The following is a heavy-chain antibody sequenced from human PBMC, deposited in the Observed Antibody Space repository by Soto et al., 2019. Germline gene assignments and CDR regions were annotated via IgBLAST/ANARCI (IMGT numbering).Heavy chain of an antibody. J-gene: IGHJ5*02. Sequence: SETLSLTCAVSGGSISSGNSYSWSWIRQPPGKGLEWIGSISHTGSTSYNPSLKGRVTMSVDKSKNRFSLKLSSVTAADMAVYYCARAVAPYVGTWFDPWGQGTLVTVSS. CDR1: GGSISSGNSYS. CDR3: ARAVAPYVGTWFDP. V-gene: IGHV4-30-2*01. D-gene: IGHD3-16*01. CDR2: ISHTGST.